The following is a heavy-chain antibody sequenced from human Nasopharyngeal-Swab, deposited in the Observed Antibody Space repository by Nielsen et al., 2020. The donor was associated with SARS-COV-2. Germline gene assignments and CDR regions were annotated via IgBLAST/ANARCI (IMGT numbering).Heavy chain of an antibody. CDR2: ISRDGGST. J-gene: IGHJ4*02. V-gene: IGHV3-43*02. CDR1: GFTFDDYA. CDR3: AKDMKALGYDFWSGPLDY. Sequence: GESLKISCAASGFTFDDYAMHWVRQAPGKGLEWVSLISRDGGSTYYADSVKGRFTISRDNSKNSLYLQMNSLRTEDTALYYCAKDMKALGYDFWSGPLDYWGQGTLVTVSS. D-gene: IGHD3-3*01.